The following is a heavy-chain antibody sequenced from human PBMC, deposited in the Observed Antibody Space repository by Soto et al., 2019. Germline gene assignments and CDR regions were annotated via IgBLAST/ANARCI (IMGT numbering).Heavy chain of an antibody. D-gene: IGHD2-21*02. CDR2: INSDGSST. Sequence: GGSLRLSCAASGFTFSSYWMHWVRQAPGKGLVWVSRINSDGSSTSYADSVKGRFTISRDNAKNTLYLQMNSLRAEDTAVYYCARDRAVTATRYYYYGMDVWGQGTTVTVS. CDR1: GFTFSSYW. J-gene: IGHJ6*02. CDR3: ARDRAVTATRYYYYGMDV. V-gene: IGHV3-74*01.